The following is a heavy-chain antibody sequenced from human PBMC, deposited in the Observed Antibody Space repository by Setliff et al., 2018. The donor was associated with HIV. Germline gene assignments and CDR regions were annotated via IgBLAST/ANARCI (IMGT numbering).Heavy chain of an antibody. CDR3: ARDRHHYDSSAFDAFDL. V-gene: IGHV1-69*13. CDR2: IIPLFGTA. Sequence: SVKVSCKASGGTFSNYAFRWVRQAPGQGLEWMGGIIPLFGTANSAQNFQGRVTITADASTSTAYIELSSLRSEYTAMYYCARDRHHYDSSAFDAFDLWGQGTMVTVSS. J-gene: IGHJ3*01. CDR1: GGTFSNYA. D-gene: IGHD3-22*01.